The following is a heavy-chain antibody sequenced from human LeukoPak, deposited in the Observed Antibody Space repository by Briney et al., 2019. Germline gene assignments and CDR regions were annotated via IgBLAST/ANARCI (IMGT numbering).Heavy chain of an antibody. CDR1: GFTFSSFS. J-gene: IGHJ5*02. D-gene: IGHD3-9*01. V-gene: IGHV3-48*04. CDR3: ARDGVNYDTSMGPFDP. CDR2: IRTSGTNT. Sequence: GGSLRFSCAASGFTFSSFSMNWVRQAPGKGLEWVSYIRTSGTNTDYTGSVKGRFAISRYNAKNSLYLQMNSLRAEDTAVYYCARDGVNYDTSMGPFDPWGQGTLVIVSS.